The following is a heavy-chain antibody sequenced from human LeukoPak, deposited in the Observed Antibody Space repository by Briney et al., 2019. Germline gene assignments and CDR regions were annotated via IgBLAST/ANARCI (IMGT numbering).Heavy chain of an antibody. D-gene: IGHD3-10*01. CDR3: ARGRPGAYYYYGMDV. Sequence: ASVKVSCKASGYTFTGYYMHWVRQATGQGLEWMGWMNPSSGNTGYAQKFQGRVTMTRNTSISTAYMELSSLRSEDTAVYYCARGRPGAYYYYGMDVWGQGTTVTVSS. CDR2: MNPSSGNT. V-gene: IGHV1-8*02. CDR1: GYTFTGYY. J-gene: IGHJ6*02.